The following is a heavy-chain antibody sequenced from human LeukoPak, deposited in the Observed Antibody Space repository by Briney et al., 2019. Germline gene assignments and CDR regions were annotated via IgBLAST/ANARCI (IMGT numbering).Heavy chain of an antibody. V-gene: IGHV3-30*18. CDR3: TKDRRGYSYSDY. CDR1: GFTFSSYG. J-gene: IGHJ4*02. CDR2: ISYDGSNK. D-gene: IGHD5-18*01. Sequence: GGSLRLSCAASGFTFSSYGMHWVRQAPGKGLEWVAVISYDGSNKYYTDSAKGRFTISRDNSKNTLYLQMNSLRAEDTAVYYCTKDRRGYSYSDYWGQGTLVTVSS.